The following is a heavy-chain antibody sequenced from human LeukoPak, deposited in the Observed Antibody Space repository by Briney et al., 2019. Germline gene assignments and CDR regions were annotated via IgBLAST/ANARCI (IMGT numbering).Heavy chain of an antibody. CDR1: GYSFSMYW. CDR2: IYPDDSET. J-gene: IGHJ4*02. CDR3: ARRGGGYDFNFDQ. Sequence: GESLKISCNGSGYSFSMYWIAWVRQTPGKCLEWMGIIYPDDSETIYSPSFQGQVTMSADKSSAYLQWNSVKASDTAMYYCARRGGGYDFNFDQWGQGTLVTVSS. V-gene: IGHV5-51*01. D-gene: IGHD5-12*01.